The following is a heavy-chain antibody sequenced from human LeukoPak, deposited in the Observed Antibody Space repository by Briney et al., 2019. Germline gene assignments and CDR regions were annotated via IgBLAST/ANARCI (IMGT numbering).Heavy chain of an antibody. Sequence: GGSLRLSCAASGFTFSSYGMHWVRQAPGKGLEWVALTWYGGSNKYYADSVKGRFTISRDNADNTLYLQMNSLRAQDMAVYYCARDLGYTSGHPFDFWGQGTLVTVSS. D-gene: IGHD6-19*01. J-gene: IGHJ4*02. CDR3: ARDLGYTSGHPFDF. CDR1: GFTFSSYG. CDR2: TWYGGSNK. V-gene: IGHV3-33*01.